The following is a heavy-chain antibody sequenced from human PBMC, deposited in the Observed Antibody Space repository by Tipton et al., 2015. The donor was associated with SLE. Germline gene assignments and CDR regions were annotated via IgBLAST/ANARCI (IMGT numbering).Heavy chain of an antibody. V-gene: IGHV3-64D*06. CDR2: ISSNGGST. J-gene: IGHJ4*02. CDR1: GFTFSSYA. CDR3: VKDRNWNYEVGDYFDY. Sequence: GSLRLSCSASGFTFSSYAMHWVRQAPGKGLEYVSAISSNGGSTYYADSVKGRFTISRDNSKNTLYLQMSSLRAEDTAVYYCVKDRNWNYEVGDYFDYWGQGTLVTVSS. D-gene: IGHD1-7*01.